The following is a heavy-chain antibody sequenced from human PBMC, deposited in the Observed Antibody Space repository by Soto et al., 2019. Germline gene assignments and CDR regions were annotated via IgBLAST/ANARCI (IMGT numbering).Heavy chain of an antibody. J-gene: IGHJ4*02. V-gene: IGHV1-18*01. CDR2: ISAYNGNT. Sequence: QVQLVQSGAEVKKPGASVKVSCKASGYTFTSYGISWVRQAPGQGLEWMGWISAYNGNTNYAQKLQGRVTMTTDTATSTAYMELRSRRSDDTAVEYCARDAPVCCPVVVVGDYWGQGTLVTVSS. CDR3: ARDAPVCCPVVVVGDY. D-gene: IGHD2-15*01. CDR1: GYTFTSYG.